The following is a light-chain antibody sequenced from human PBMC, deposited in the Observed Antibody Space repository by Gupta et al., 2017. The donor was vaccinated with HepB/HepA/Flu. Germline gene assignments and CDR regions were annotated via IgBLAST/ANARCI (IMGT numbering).Light chain of an antibody. CDR3: QQHSSSSLT. CDR1: RRFSRTY. J-gene: IGKJ4*01. CDR2: DTS. V-gene: IGKV3-20*01. Sequence: LPHPRATPSSPPGRATLLCSTSRRFSRTYLAWYQQKPGQAPRLLIYDTSNKATGIPARFSGSGSGADFTLTISRLEPEDFALYYCQQHSSSSLTFGGGTKVEIK.